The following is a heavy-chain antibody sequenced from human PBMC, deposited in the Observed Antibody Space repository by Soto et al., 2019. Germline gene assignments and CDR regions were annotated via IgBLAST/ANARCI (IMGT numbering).Heavy chain of an antibody. CDR3: AKGGLVIDY. J-gene: IGHJ4*02. CDR2: ISYDGSNK. V-gene: IGHV3-30*18. D-gene: IGHD3-9*01. CDR1: GFTFSSYG. Sequence: QVQLVESGGGVVQPGRSLRLSCAASGFTFSSYGMHWVRQAPGKGLEWVAGISYDGSNKYYADSVKGRFTISRDNSKNTLYLQMNSLKAEDTAVYYCAKGGLVIDYWGQGTLVTVSS.